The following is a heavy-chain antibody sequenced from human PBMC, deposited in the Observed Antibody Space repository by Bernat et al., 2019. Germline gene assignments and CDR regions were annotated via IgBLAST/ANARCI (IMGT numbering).Heavy chain of an antibody. Sequence: EVQLVESGGGLVQPGGSLRLSCAASGFTFSSYWMSWVRQAPGKGLEWVANIKQDGSEKYYVDSVKGRFTISRDNAKNSLYLQMNSLRAEDTTVYYCARVVETDAFDIWGQGTMVTVSS. CDR2: IKQDGSEK. CDR1: GFTFSSYW. V-gene: IGHV3-7*04. J-gene: IGHJ3*02. CDR3: ARVVETDAFDI.